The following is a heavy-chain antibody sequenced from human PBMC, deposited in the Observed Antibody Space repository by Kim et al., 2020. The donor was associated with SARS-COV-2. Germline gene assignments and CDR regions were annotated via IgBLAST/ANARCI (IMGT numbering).Heavy chain of an antibody. CDR2: IIPILGIA. D-gene: IGHD2-2*01. Sequence: SVKVSCKASGGTFSSYAISWVRQAPGQGLEWMGRIIPILGIANYAQKFQGRVTITADKSTSTAYMELSSLRSEDTAVYYCASSPSQRIVVVPAALDYWGQGTLVTVSS. J-gene: IGHJ4*02. CDR3: ASSPSQRIVVVPAALDY. CDR1: GGTFSSYA. V-gene: IGHV1-69*04.